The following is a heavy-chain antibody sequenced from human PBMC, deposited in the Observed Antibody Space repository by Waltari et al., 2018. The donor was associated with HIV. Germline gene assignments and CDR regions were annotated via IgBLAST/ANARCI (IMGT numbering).Heavy chain of an antibody. J-gene: IGHJ4*02. Sequence: QLQLQESGPGLVKPSETLSLTCTVSGGSISSSSYYWGWIRQPPGKGLEWIGSIYYSGSTYYNPSLKSRVTISVDTSKNQFSLKLSSVTAADTAVYYCARQASGSYSERPDYWGQGTLVTVSS. V-gene: IGHV4-39*01. CDR3: ARQASGSYSERPDY. CDR2: IYYSGST. D-gene: IGHD3-10*01. CDR1: GGSISSSSYY.